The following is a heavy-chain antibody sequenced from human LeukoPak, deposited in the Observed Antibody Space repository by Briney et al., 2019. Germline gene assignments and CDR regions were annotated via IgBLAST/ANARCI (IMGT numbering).Heavy chain of an antibody. CDR3: ARSRRGYSGFHFDY. J-gene: IGHJ4*02. CDR1: GYTFTSYD. Sequence: ASVKVSCKASGYTFTSYDINWVRQATGQGLEWMGWMNPNSGNTGYAQKFQGRVTMTRNTSISTAYMELSSLRSEDTAVYYCARSRRGYSGFHFDYRGQGTLVTVSS. V-gene: IGHV1-8*01. CDR2: MNPNSGNT. D-gene: IGHD5-12*01.